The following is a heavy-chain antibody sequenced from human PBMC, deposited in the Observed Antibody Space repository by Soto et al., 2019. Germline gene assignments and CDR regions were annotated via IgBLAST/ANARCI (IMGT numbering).Heavy chain of an antibody. CDR1: GFTFSSYD. Sequence: GGSLRLSCAASGFTFSSYDMHWVRQATGKGLEWVSAIGTAGDTYYPGSVKGRFTISRENAKNSLYLQMNSLRAEDTAVYYCARARTITMIVVVTHWGQGTLVTVSS. CDR2: IGTAGDT. CDR3: ARARTITMIVVVTH. V-gene: IGHV3-13*01. J-gene: IGHJ4*02. D-gene: IGHD3-22*01.